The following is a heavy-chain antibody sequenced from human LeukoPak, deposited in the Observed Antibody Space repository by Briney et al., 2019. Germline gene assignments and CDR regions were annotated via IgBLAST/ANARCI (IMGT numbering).Heavy chain of an antibody. J-gene: IGHJ5*02. V-gene: IGHV1-18*01. CDR2: ISAYNGNT. CDR1: GYTFTSYG. D-gene: IGHD6-6*01. Sequence: GASVKVSCKASGYTFTSYGISWVRQAPGQGLEWMGWISAYNGNTNYAQKLQGRVTMTTDTSTSTAYMELRSLRSDDTAVYYCARDPKTAPHRKEYSSSPAINWFDPWGQGTLVTVSS. CDR3: ARDPKTAPHRKEYSSSPAINWFDP.